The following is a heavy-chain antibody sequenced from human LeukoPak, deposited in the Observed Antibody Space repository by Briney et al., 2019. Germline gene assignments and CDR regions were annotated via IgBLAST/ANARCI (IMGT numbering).Heavy chain of an antibody. CDR3: ARGVVVAATPGWFDP. J-gene: IGHJ5*02. Sequence: SETLCLTCTVSGGSISSYYWSWIRQPPGKGLEWIGYIYYSGSTNYNPSLKSRVTISVDTSKNQFSLKLSSVTAADTAVYYCARGVVVAATPGWFDPWGQGTLVTVSS. CDR1: GGSISSYY. CDR2: IYYSGST. D-gene: IGHD2-15*01. V-gene: IGHV4-59*01.